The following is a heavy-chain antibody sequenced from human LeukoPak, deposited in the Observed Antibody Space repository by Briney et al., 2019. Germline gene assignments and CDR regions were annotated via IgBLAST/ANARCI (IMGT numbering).Heavy chain of an antibody. Sequence: KPSETLSLTCTGSGGSISSSSYYWGWIRQPPGKGLEWIGSIYYSGSTYYNPSLKSRVTISVDTSKNQFSLKLSSVTAADTAVYYCARQLGYCSSTSCYADKVDYWGQGTLVTVSS. CDR1: GGSISSSSYY. CDR3: ARQLGYCSSTSCYADKVDY. CDR2: IYYSGST. D-gene: IGHD2-2*01. V-gene: IGHV4-39*01. J-gene: IGHJ4*02.